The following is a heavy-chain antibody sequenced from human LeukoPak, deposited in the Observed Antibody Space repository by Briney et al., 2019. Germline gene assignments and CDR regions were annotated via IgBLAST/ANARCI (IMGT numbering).Heavy chain of an antibody. V-gene: IGHV3-43*01. CDR1: GFSFDEYT. CDR2: ISWDGGSR. J-gene: IGHJ4*02. D-gene: IGHD1-26*01. Sequence: GGSLRLSCAASGFSFDEYTLHWVRQAPGKGLEWVSLISWDGGSRDYADSVKGRFTISRDNAKNMLYLQMNDLRAEDTAVYYCVTDRYSDSAFGDWGQGTLVTVSS. CDR3: VTDRYSDSAFGD.